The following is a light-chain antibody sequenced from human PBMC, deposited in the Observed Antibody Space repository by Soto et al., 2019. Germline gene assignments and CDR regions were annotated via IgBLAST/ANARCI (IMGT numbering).Light chain of an antibody. CDR1: QSVSSN. J-gene: IGKJ2*01. V-gene: IGKV3-15*01. Sequence: EIVMTQSPATLSVSPGERATLSCRASQSVSSNLAWYQQKPVQAPRLLIYGASTRATGIPARFSGSVSGTEFTLTISSLQSEDFAVYYCQQYNNWPHTFGQGTKVDIK. CDR3: QQYNNWPHT. CDR2: GAS.